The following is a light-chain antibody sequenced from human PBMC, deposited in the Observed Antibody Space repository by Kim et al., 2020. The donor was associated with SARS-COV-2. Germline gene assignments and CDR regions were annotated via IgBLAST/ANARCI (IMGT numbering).Light chain of an antibody. Sequence: DIQMTQSPSTLSASVGDRVTMTCRASQTINSWLAWYQQKPGKAPKLLIYTASTLQNGVPSRFSGSKSGTEFTLTISSLQPDDFATYYCQHYNGYPLTFGGETKLEI. CDR1: QTINSW. CDR2: TAS. V-gene: IGKV1-5*03. CDR3: QHYNGYPLT. J-gene: IGKJ4*01.